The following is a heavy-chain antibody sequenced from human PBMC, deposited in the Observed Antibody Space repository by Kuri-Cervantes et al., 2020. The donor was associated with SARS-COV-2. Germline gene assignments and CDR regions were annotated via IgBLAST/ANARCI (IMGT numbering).Heavy chain of an antibody. CDR1: GGSISSSSYY. J-gene: IGHJ4*02. V-gene: IGHV4-39*07. CDR3: ARDGDLLWFGD. Sequence: SETLSLTCTVSGGSISSSSYYWGWIRQPPGKGLEWIGSIYYGGSTYYNPSLKSRVTISVDTSKNQFSLKLSSVTAADTAVYYCARDGDLLWFGDWGQGTLVTVSS. CDR2: IYYGGST. D-gene: IGHD3-10*01.